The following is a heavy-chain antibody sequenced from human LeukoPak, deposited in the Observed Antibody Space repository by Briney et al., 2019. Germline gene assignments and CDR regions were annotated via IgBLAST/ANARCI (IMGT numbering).Heavy chain of an antibody. J-gene: IGHJ3*02. Sequence: SETLSLTCTVSGGSISSSSYYWGWIRQPPGKGLEWIGSIYYSGSTYYNPSLKSRVTISVDTSKNQFSLKLSPVTAADTAVYYCARRAAAVIDAFDIWGQGTMVTVSS. CDR1: GGSISSSSYY. V-gene: IGHV4-39*01. CDR3: ARRAAAVIDAFDI. D-gene: IGHD6-13*01. CDR2: IYYSGST.